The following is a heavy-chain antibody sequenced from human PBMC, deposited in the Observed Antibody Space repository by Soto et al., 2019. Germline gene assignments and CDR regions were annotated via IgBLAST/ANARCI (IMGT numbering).Heavy chain of an antibody. D-gene: IGHD3-9*01. CDR3: ARPPGYISDWYYFDL. J-gene: IGHJ4*02. CDR2: ISPRSGGT. CDR1: GYTFIDYY. V-gene: IGHV1-2*02. Sequence: VASVKVSCKASGYTFIDYYMHWVRQAPGQGFEWMGRISPRSGGTNFAQKFQGRVTMTWDTSLNTAYMELSSLISEDTAVYYCARPPGYISDWYYFDLWGQGTLVTVSS.